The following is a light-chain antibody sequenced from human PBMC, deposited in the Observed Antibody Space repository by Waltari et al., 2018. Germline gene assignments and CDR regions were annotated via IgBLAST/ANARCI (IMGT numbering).Light chain of an antibody. J-gene: IGLJ1*01. CDR2: DVS. CDR3: SSYTATRHYV. Sequence: QSALTQPASVSGSPGQSITISCTGTSSDVGGYNFVSWYQQYPGKAPTLVIYDVSARHSGASDRYSGSKSGNPASLLLSGLQPEDEADYYCSSYTATRHYVFGTGNKVTVL. CDR1: SSDVGGYNF. V-gene: IGLV2-14*03.